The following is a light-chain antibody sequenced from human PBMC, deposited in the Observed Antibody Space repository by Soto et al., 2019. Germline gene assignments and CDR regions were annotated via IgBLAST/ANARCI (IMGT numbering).Light chain of an antibody. CDR3: AAWDDSLSGHWV. CDR2: YNN. CDR1: SSNIGSNF. Sequence: QSVLTQPPSASGTPGQRVTISCSGSSSNIGSNFVYWYQQVPGTAPKLLIYYNNQRPSGVPDRVSGSKSGTSASLAISGLRSEDEADYYCAAWDDSLSGHWVFGGGTKLPS. V-gene: IGLV1-47*02. J-gene: IGLJ3*02.